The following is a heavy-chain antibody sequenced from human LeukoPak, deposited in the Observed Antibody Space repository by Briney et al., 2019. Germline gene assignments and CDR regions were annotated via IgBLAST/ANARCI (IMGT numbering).Heavy chain of an antibody. J-gene: IGHJ4*02. CDR2: ISYDGSNK. V-gene: IGHV3-30*01. Sequence: GRSLRLSCAASGFTFSSYAMHWVRQAPGKGLEWVAVISYDGSNKYYADSVKGRFTISRDNSKNTLYLQMNSLRAEDTAVYYCARSPTQDGDYEDYFDYWGQGTLVTVSS. D-gene: IGHD4-17*01. CDR3: ARSPTQDGDYEDYFDY. CDR1: GFTFSSYA.